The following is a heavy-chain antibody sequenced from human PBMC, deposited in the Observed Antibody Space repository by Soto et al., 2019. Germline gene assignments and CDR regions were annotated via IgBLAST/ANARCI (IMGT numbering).Heavy chain of an antibody. Sequence: EVQLLESGGGLVQPGGSLRLSCGVSGFTFNDFEMNWVRQAPGKGLEWLAYIDGSGTTKKYADSVRGGFTISRDNPNNSLFLQMSSLSAADTAIYYCARGFGRFNYWGQGTLVSVSS. CDR2: IDGSGTTK. CDR3: ARGFGRFNY. V-gene: IGHV3-48*03. J-gene: IGHJ4*02. CDR1: GFTFNDFE. D-gene: IGHD3-10*01.